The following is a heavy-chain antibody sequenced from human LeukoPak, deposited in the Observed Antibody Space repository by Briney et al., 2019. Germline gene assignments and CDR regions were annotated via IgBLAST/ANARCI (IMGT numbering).Heavy chain of an antibody. CDR1: GFTFSSYW. V-gene: IGHV3-74*01. J-gene: IGHJ5*02. CDR3: ARDSTVTTAFDP. CDR2: INSDGSST. D-gene: IGHD4-11*01. Sequence: GGSLRLSCGASGFTFSSYWMHWVRHAPGKGLVWVSRINSDGSSTSCADSVKGRFTISRDNAKNTLYLQMNSLRAEDTAVYYCARDSTVTTAFDPWGQGTLVTVSS.